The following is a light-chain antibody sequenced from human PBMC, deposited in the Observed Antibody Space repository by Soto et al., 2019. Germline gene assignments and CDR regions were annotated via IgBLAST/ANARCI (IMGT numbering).Light chain of an antibody. CDR1: SSDVGSYNR. J-gene: IGLJ1*01. V-gene: IGLV2-18*02. Sequence: QSVLTQPPSVSGSPGQSVTISCTGTSSDVGSYNRVSWYQQPPGTAPKLLIYEVSNRPSGVPDRFSGSKSGNTASLTISGLQAEDEADYYCSSHAGSSVVFGTGTKVTVL. CDR3: SSHAGSSVV. CDR2: EVS.